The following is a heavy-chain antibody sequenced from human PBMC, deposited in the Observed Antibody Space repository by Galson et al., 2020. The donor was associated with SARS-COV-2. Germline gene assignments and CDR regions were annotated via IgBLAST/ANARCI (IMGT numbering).Heavy chain of an antibody. J-gene: IGHJ5*02. CDR1: GYSISSGYY. CDR3: ARSYSGYYANWFDP. Sequence: SETLSLTCAVSGYSISSGYYCGWIRQPPGKGLEWIGRFTHSGTTNYNPSLKSRITISVDTSKNQFSLELSSVTAADTAVYYCARSYSGYYANWFDPWGQGTLVTVSS. CDR2: FTHSGTT. D-gene: IGHD3-22*01. V-gene: IGHV4-38-2*01.